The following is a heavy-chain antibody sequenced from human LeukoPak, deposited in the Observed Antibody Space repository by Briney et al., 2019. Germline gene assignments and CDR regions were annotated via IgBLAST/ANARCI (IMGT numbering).Heavy chain of an antibody. V-gene: IGHV3-23*01. J-gene: IGHJ4*02. CDR2: ISGSGGST. CDR3: SKGLTPDYYDSSGLSFDY. Sequence: PGGSLRLSCAASGFIFSSYAMSWVRQAPGKGLEWVSGISGSGGSTFYADPVKGRFTISRDNSKNTLYLQMNSLRAEDTAVYYCSKGLTPDYYDSSGLSFDYWGQGTLVTVSS. D-gene: IGHD3-22*01. CDR1: GFIFSSYA.